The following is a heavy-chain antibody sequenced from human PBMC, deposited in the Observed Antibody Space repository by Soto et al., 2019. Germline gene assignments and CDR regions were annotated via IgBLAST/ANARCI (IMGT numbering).Heavy chain of an antibody. J-gene: IGHJ6*02. CDR2: MNPNSGNT. V-gene: IGHV1-8*01. CDR3: ARRYDFWSVAAHEYSYGMDF. D-gene: IGHD3-3*01. Sequence: AASVKVSCKASGYTFTSYDINWVRQATGQGLEWMGWMNPNSGNTGYAQKFQGRVTMTRNTSISTAYMELSSLRSEDTAVYYCARRYDFWSVAAHEYSYGMDFSGPGTTVTVSS. CDR1: GYTFTSYD.